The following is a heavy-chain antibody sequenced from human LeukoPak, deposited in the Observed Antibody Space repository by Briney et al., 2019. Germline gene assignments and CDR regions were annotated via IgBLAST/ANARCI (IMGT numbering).Heavy chain of an antibody. CDR1: GGSFSGYY. D-gene: IGHD3-16*01. J-gene: IGHJ4*02. CDR3: ARGLGGPYFDY. CDR2: INHSGST. V-gene: IGHV4-34*01. Sequence: SETLSPTCAVYGGSFSGYYWSWIRQPPGKGLEWIGEINHSGSTNYNPSLKSRVTISVDTSKNQFSLKLSSVTAADTAVYYCARGLGGPYFDYWGQGTLVTVSS.